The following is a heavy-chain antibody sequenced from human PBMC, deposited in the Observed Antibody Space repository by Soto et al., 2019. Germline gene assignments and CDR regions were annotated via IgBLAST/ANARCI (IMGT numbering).Heavy chain of an antibody. J-gene: IGHJ4*02. CDR1: ESSVSRDW. CDR3: SGGVGDAF. D-gene: IGHD1-26*01. CDR2: TNQDGSQK. V-gene: IGHV3-7*01. Sequence: EVHLVESGGGLVQTGGSLRLSCAISESSVSRDWMNWVRQAAGKGLEWVAHTNQDGSQKYYVDSVKGRFTISRDNAKKSLYLQMNSLRAGDTAMYYCSGGVGDAFWGQGTLVTVSS.